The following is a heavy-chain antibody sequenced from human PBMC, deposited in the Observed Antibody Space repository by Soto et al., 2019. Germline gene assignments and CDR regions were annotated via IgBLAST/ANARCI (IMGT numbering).Heavy chain of an antibody. CDR1: GYSFAGYW. Sequence: GESLKISCKGSGYSFAGYWITWVRQKPGKGLEWMGRIDPSDSQTYYSPSFRGHVTISVTKSITTVFLQWSSLRASNTAMYYCARQIYDSDTGPNFQYYFDSWGQGTPVTVSS. CDR2: IDPSDSQT. V-gene: IGHV5-10-1*01. CDR3: ARQIYDSDTGPNFQYYFDS. D-gene: IGHD3-22*01. J-gene: IGHJ4*02.